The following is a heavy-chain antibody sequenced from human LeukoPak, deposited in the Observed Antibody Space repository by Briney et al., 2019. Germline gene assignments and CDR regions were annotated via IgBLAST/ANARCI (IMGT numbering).Heavy chain of an antibody. J-gene: IGHJ4*02. V-gene: IGHV3-23*01. CDR2: ISGSGGST. D-gene: IGHD3-16*02. Sequence: GGSLRLSCAASGFTFSSYAMSWVRQAPGKGLEWVSGISGSGGSTYYADSVKGRFTISRDNSKNTLYLQMNSLRAEDTAVYYCARDMITFGGVIGYYFGYWGQGNLVTVSS. CDR1: GFTFSSYA. CDR3: ARDMITFGGVIGYYFGY.